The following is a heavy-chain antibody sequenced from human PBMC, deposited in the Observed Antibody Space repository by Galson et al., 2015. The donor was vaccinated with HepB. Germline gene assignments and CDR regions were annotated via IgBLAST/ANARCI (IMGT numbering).Heavy chain of an antibody. CDR3: TRGILASGNGH. D-gene: IGHD6-13*01. V-gene: IGHV6-1*01. CDR2: TFYRSKWYN. J-gene: IGHJ4*02. Sequence: CAISGDSVSSNSTAWNWIRQSPSSGLEWLGKTFYRSKWYNEYAVSVRSRITFYPDTSKNQLSLQLRSVTPEDTAVYYCTRGILASGNGHWGQGTLVTVSS. CDR1: GDSVSSNSTA.